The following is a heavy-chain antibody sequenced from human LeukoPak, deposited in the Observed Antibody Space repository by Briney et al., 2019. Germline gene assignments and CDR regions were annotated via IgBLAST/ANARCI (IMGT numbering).Heavy chain of an antibody. CDR1: GGSISSSSYY. CDR2: IYYSGST. D-gene: IGHD2-2*02. V-gene: IGHV4-39*07. J-gene: IGHJ4*02. Sequence: PSETLSLTCTVSGGSISSSSYYWGWIRQPPGKGLEWIGSIYYSGSTYYNPSLKSRVTISVDTSKNQFSLKLSSVTAADTAVYYCAGGKIVVVPAAIEPLTNRGQGTLVTVSS. CDR3: AGGKIVVVPAAIEPLTN.